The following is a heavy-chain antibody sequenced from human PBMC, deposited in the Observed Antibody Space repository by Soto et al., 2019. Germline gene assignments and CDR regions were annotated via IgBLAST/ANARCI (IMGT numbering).Heavy chain of an antibody. Sequence: GWSLRLSCAASVFTFSSYSMNWVRQAPGKGLEWVSSISSSSSYIYYADSVKGRFTISRDNAKNSLYLQMNSLRAEDTAVYYCARDPGGPYCSGGSCYPPYDYWGQGTLVTVSS. J-gene: IGHJ4*02. CDR1: VFTFSSYS. D-gene: IGHD2-15*01. CDR2: ISSSSSYI. CDR3: ARDPGGPYCSGGSCYPPYDY. V-gene: IGHV3-21*01.